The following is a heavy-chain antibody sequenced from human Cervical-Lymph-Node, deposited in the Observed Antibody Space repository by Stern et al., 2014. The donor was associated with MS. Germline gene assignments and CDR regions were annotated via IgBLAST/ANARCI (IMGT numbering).Heavy chain of an antibody. CDR2: IIPLFGAA. D-gene: IGHD1-1*01. CDR1: GCTFSSQA. Sequence: QVQLVQSGAEVKKPGSSVKVSCKASGCTFSSQAISWVRQAPGQGLEWLGGIIPLFGAAHYAQKLQGRGTITADESTSTAYMELRSLRSEDTAVYYCARDEIGQTTTHYYYYGMDVWGQGTPVTVSS. CDR3: ARDEIGQTTTHYYYYGMDV. J-gene: IGHJ6*02. V-gene: IGHV1-69*01.